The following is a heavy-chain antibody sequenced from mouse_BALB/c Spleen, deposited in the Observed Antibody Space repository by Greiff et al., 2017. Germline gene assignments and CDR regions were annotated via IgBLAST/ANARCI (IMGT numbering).Heavy chain of an antibody. CDR3: ARHPYDYDAWFAY. CDR2: INSNGFST. D-gene: IGHD2-4*01. J-gene: IGHJ3*01. Sequence: EVKLVESGGGLVKLGGSLKLSCAASGFTFSSYYMSWVRQTPEKRLELVAAINSNGFSTYYPDTVKGRFTISRDNAKNTLYLQMSSLKSEDTALYYCARHPYDYDAWFAYWGQGTLVTVSA. CDR1: GFTFSSYY. V-gene: IGHV5-6-2*01.